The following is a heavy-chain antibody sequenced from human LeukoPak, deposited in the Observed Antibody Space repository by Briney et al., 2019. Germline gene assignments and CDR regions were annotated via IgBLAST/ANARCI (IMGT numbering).Heavy chain of an antibody. Sequence: RPSETLSLTCTVSGGSISSYYWSWIRQPPGKGLEWIGYIYYSGSTNYNPSLKSRVTISVDTSKNQFSLKLSSVTAADTAVYYCARSISSGYYYGWYFDLWGRGTLVTVSS. CDR3: ARSISSGYYYGWYFDL. CDR1: GGSISSYY. J-gene: IGHJ2*01. D-gene: IGHD3-22*01. V-gene: IGHV4-59*08. CDR2: IYYSGST.